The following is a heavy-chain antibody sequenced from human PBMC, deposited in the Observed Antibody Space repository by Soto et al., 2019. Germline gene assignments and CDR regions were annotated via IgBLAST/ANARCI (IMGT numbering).Heavy chain of an antibody. CDR1: GFNISSNF. D-gene: IGHD3-3*02. CDR2: IFSGGDT. Sequence: DVQVVESGGGLVQPGGSLRLSCVGSGFNISSNFINWVRQAPGRGLEWVSVIFSGGDTYYVDSVKGRFTISRDSSKNTVYLKMNSLRVDDTALYYCARGIGRPPGEWGQGTLVTVSS. CDR3: ARGIGRPPGE. J-gene: IGHJ4*02. V-gene: IGHV3-66*01.